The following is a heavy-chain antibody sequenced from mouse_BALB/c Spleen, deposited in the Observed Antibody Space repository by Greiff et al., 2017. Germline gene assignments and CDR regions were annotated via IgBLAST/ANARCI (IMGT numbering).Heavy chain of an antibody. D-gene: IGHD2-10*01. J-gene: IGHJ4*01. CDR3: ARGLLDAMDY. Sequence: EVMLVESGGGLVQPGGSRKLSCAASGFTFSSFGMHWVRQAPEKGLEWVAYISSGSSTIYYADTVKGRFTISRDNPKNTLFLQMTSLRSEDTAMYYCARGLLDAMDYWGQGTSVTVSS. CDR2: ISSGSSTI. CDR1: GFTFSSFG. V-gene: IGHV5-17*02.